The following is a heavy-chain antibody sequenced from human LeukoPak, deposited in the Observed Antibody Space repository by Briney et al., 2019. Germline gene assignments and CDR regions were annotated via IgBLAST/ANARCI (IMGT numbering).Heavy chain of an antibody. CDR2: IYYSGST. Sequence: PSETLSLTCTVSGVSISSYYWSWIRQPPGKGLEWIGYIYYSGSTNYNPSLKIRVTISVDTSKSQFSLKLSSVTAADTAMYYCARARTRDAFDIWGQGTMVTVSS. CDR3: ARARTRDAFDI. CDR1: GVSISSYY. V-gene: IGHV4-59*01. D-gene: IGHD1/OR15-1a*01. J-gene: IGHJ3*02.